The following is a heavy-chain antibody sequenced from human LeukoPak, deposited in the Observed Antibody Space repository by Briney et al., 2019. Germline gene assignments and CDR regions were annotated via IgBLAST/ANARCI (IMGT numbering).Heavy chain of an antibody. V-gene: IGHV4-59*01. D-gene: IGHD1-26*01. Sequence: SETLSLTCTVSGGSISSYYWSWIRQPPGKGLEWIGYIYYSGSTNYNPSLKSRVTISVDTSKNQFSLKLSSVTAADTAVYYCARTYSGSERPFFVWGQGTLVTVSS. CDR3: ARTYSGSERPFFV. CDR2: IYYSGST. CDR1: GGSISSYY. J-gene: IGHJ4*02.